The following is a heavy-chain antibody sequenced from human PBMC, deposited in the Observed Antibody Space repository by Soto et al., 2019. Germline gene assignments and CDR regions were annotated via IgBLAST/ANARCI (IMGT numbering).Heavy chain of an antibody. CDR2: IIPIFGTA. D-gene: IGHD5-18*01. CDR3: ASHDTARTPFDY. Sequence: SVKVSCKASGGTFSSYAISWVRQAPGQGLEWMGGIIPIFGTADYAQKFQGRVTITADESTSTAYMELSSLRSEDTAVYYCASHDTARTPFDYWGQGTLVTVSS. J-gene: IGHJ4*02. V-gene: IGHV1-69*13. CDR1: GGTFSSYA.